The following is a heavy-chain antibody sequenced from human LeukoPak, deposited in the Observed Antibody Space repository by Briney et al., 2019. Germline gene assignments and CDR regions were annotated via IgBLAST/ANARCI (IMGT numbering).Heavy chain of an antibody. V-gene: IGHV4-59*01. D-gene: IGHD2-21*02. CDR2: IYYSGST. J-gene: IGHJ5*02. CDR1: GGSISSYY. CDR3: ARLRGGDYSSYNWFDP. Sequence: SETLSLTCTVSGGSISSYYWSWIRQPPGKGLVWIGYIYYSGSTNYNPSLKSRVTISVDTSKNHFSLKLSSVTAADTAVYYCARLRGGDYSSYNWFDPWGQGTLVTVSS.